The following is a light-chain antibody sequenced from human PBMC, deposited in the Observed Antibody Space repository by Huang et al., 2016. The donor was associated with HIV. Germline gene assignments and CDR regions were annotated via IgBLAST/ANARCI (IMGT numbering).Light chain of an antibody. CDR2: GAS. J-gene: IGKJ4*01. CDR3: QQYNNWPLT. Sequence: EIVMTQSPATLSVSPGQRATLSCRASQSVSSNLAWYQQKPGQAPRLLIYGASTRANGLPARFSGSGSGTEFTLAINSLQSEDFAVYYCQQYNNWPLTFGGGTKVEIK. CDR1: QSVSSN. V-gene: IGKV3-15*01.